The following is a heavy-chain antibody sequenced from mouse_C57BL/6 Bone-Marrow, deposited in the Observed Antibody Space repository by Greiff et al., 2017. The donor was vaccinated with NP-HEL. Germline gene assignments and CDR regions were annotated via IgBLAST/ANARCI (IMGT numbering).Heavy chain of an antibody. CDR3: ARGYTKLLPRAMDY. CDR1: GYTFTSYW. Sequence: QVQLQQSGAELAKPGASVKLSCKASGYTFTSYWMHWVKQRPGQGLEWIGYINPSSGYTKYNQKFKGKATLTVNKSSSTAYMELRSLTSEDSAVYYCARGYTKLLPRAMDYWGQGTSVTVSS. D-gene: IGHD1-1*01. CDR2: INPSSGYT. J-gene: IGHJ4*01. V-gene: IGHV1-7*01.